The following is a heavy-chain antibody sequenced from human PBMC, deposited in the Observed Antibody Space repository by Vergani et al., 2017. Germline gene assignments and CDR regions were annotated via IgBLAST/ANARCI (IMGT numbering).Heavy chain of an antibody. D-gene: IGHD4-17*01. CDR3: ARSFADYVNERGIDV. CDR2: NSAYNGNT. V-gene: IGHV1-18*01. Sequence: QVQLVQSGAEVKKPGASVKVSCKASGYTFTSYGISWVRQDPGQGLEWMGWNSAYNGNTNYAQKLQGRVTMTTDTSTSTAYMELRSLRSDATAVYYCARSFADYVNERGIDVWGQATTVTVSS. CDR1: GYTFTSYG. J-gene: IGHJ6*02.